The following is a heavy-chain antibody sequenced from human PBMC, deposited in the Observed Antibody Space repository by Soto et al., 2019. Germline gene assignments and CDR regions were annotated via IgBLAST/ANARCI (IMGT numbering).Heavy chain of an antibody. J-gene: IGHJ4*02. CDR1: GFTFSSYA. V-gene: IGHV3-23*01. D-gene: IGHD1-1*01. Sequence: PGGSLRLSCAASGFTFSSYAMSWVRQAPGKGLEWVSAISGSGGSTYYADSVKGRFTISRDNSKNTLYLQMNSLRAEDTAVYYCAKDSGSVCLQTTYFDYWGQGTLVTVSS. CDR3: AKDSGSVCLQTTYFDY. CDR2: ISGSGGST.